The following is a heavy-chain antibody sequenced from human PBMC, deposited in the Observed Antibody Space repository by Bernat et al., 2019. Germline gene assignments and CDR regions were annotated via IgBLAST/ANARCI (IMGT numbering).Heavy chain of an antibody. D-gene: IGHD6-6*01. J-gene: IGHJ6*02. CDR3: ARDGSSEDYYYYGMDV. CDR1: GFTFSSYA. CDR2: ISYDGSNK. V-gene: IGHV3-30-3*01. Sequence: QVQLVESGGGVVQPGRSLRLSCAASGFTFSSYAMHWVRQAPGKGLEWVAVISYDGSNKYYADSVKGRFTISRDNSKNTLYLQMNSLRAEDTAVYNCARDGSSEDYYYYGMDVWGQGTTVTVSS.